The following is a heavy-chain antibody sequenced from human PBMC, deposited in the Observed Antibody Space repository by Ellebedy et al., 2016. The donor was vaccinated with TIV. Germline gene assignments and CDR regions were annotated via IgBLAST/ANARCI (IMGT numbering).Heavy chain of an antibody. D-gene: IGHD4-23*01. CDR2: ISAYNGNT. Sequence: AASVKVSCKASGYTFTSYGISWVRQAPGQGLEWMGWISAYNGNTNYAQKLQGRVTMTTDTSTSTAYMELRSLRSDDTAVYYCAREKVVGGNTGNYYYYGMDVWGQGTTVTVSS. CDR1: GYTFTSYG. J-gene: IGHJ6*02. CDR3: AREKVVGGNTGNYYYYGMDV. V-gene: IGHV1-18*01.